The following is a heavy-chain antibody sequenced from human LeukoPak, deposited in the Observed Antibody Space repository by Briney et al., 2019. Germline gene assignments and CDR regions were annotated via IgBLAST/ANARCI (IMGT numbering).Heavy chain of an antibody. CDR3: ARDRVVATTPYYYYYYGMDV. J-gene: IGHJ6*04. V-gene: IGHV3-30*04. CDR2: ISYDGSNK. Sequence: GSLRLSWAASGFTFSSYAMHWVRQAPGKGLGGVAVISYDGSNKYYADSVKGRFTISRDNSKNQLYLQMNSLRAEDTAVYYCARDRVVATTPYYYYYYGMDVWGKGTTVTVSS. CDR1: GFTFSSYA. D-gene: IGHD5-12*01.